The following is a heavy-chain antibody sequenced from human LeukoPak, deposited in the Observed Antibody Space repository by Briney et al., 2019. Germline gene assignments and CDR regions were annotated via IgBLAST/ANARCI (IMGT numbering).Heavy chain of an antibody. Sequence: SETLSPTCTVSGGSISSYYWSWIRQPPGKGLEWIGYIYYSGSTNYNPSLKGRVTISVDTSKNQFSLKLSSVTAADTAVYYCARGHSGWSTWYYFDYWGQGTLVTVSS. V-gene: IGHV4-59*12. CDR2: IYYSGST. D-gene: IGHD6-19*01. CDR1: GGSISSYY. CDR3: ARGHSGWSTWYYFDY. J-gene: IGHJ4*02.